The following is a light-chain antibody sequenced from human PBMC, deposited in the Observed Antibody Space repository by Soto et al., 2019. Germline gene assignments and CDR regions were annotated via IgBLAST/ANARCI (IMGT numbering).Light chain of an antibody. V-gene: IGKV1-5*03. CDR1: QSISSW. J-gene: IGKJ1*01. CDR3: QQYNGT. Sequence: DIQMTQSPSTLSASVGDRVTITCRAGQSISSWLAWYQQKPGKAPNLLIYKASSLESGVPSRFSGSGSGTEFTLTISSLQPDDYATYYCQQYNGTFGQGTKVETK. CDR2: KAS.